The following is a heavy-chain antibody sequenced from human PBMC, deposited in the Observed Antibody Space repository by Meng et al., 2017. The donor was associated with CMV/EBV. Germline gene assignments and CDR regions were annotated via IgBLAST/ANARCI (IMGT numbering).Heavy chain of an antibody. Sequence: ETLSLTCAASGFTFSSYWMSWVRQAPGKGLEWVANIKQDGSEKYYVDSVKGRFTISRDNAKNSLYLQMNSLRAEDTAVYYCARGPYRPYNYNYGSWFDPWGQGTLVTVSS. D-gene: IGHD1-7*01. CDR3: ARGPYRPYNYNYGSWFDP. J-gene: IGHJ5*02. CDR1: GFTFSSYW. V-gene: IGHV3-7*01. CDR2: IKQDGSEK.